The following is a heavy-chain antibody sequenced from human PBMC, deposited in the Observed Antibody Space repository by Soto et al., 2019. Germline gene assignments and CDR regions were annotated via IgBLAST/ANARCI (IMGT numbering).Heavy chain of an antibody. CDR3: ARDQVVDRTMIVVTYYYYGMDV. V-gene: IGHV3-21*04. CDR1: GFSFSNDN. CDR2: IISSGSFT. Sequence: GGSLRLSCAASGFSFSNDNMNWIRQAPGKGLEWVSSIISSGSFTYYADSVKGRFTISRDNAKNSLYLQMNSLRAEDTAVYYCARDQVVDRTMIVVTYYYYGMDVWGQGTTVTVSS. J-gene: IGHJ6*02. D-gene: IGHD3-22*01.